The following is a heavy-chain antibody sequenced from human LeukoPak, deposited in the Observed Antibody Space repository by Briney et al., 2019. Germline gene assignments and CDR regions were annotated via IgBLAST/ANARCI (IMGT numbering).Heavy chain of an antibody. D-gene: IGHD3-22*01. CDR2: INHSGGA. V-gene: IGHV4-34*01. CDR1: GGSFSDYY. J-gene: IGHJ4*02. Sequence: SETLSLTCAVYGGSFSDYYWSWIRQPPGKGLEWIGEINHSGGANYNPSLKSRVTISVDTSKNQFSLKLSSVTAADTAVYYCARHNYDSSGYYSRPYYFDYWGQGTLVTVSS. CDR3: ARHNYDSSGYYSRPYYFDY.